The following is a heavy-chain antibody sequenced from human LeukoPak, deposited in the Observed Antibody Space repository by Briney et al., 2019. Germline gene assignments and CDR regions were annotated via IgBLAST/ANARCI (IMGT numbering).Heavy chain of an antibody. CDR2: IYYSGST. D-gene: IGHD6-19*01. J-gene: IGHJ3*01. V-gene: IGHV4-39*07. CDR3: TRGWSSGGVFDF. Sequence: SETLSLTCTVSGGSISSSSYYWGWIRQPPGKGLEWIGSIYYSGSTYYNPSLKSRVTISLDTSKNQFSLEMTSMTAADTAVYYCTRGWSSGGVFDFWGLGTMVTVSS. CDR1: GGSISSSSYY.